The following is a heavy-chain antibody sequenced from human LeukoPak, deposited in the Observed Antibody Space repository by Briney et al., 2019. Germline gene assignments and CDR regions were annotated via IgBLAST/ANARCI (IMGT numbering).Heavy chain of an antibody. J-gene: IGHJ3*01. D-gene: IGHD3-9*01. CDR2: ISSSSSTI. V-gene: IGHV3-48*01. CDR1: GFTFSSYS. Sequence: PGGSLRLSCAASGFTFSSYSMNWVRQAPGKGLEWVSYISSSSSTIYYADSVKGRFTISRDNAKNSLYLQMNSLRAEDTAVYYCARDPDYDILSGLFSGQGTMVSVSS. CDR3: ARDPDYDILSGLF.